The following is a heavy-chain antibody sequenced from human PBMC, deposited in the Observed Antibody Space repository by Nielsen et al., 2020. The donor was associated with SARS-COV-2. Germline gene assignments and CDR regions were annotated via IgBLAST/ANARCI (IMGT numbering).Heavy chain of an antibody. CDR1: GFTFSSYD. CDR2: IGTAGDT. CDR3: ARAPRTSRYYYYGMDV. J-gene: IGHJ6*02. V-gene: IGHV3-13*01. D-gene: IGHD2-2*01. Sequence: GESLKISCAASGFTFSSYDMHWVRQATGKGLEWVSAIGTAGDTYYPGSVKGRFTISRENAKNSLYLQMNSLRAGDTAVYYCARAPRTSRYYYYGMDVWGQGTTVTVSS.